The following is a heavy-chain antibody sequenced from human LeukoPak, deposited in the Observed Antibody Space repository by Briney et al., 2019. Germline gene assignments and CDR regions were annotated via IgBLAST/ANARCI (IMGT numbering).Heavy chain of an antibody. V-gene: IGHV3-74*01. CDR1: GFTFSSYW. D-gene: IGHD2-8*02. CDR3: ARVSWYYFDY. CDR2: INSDGGST. Sequence: GGSLRLSCAASGFTFSSYWMHWVRQAPGKVLVWVSRINSDGGSTSYADSVKGRFTISRDNAKNTLYLQMNSLRAEDTAVYYCARVSWYYFDYWGQGTLVTVSS. J-gene: IGHJ4*02.